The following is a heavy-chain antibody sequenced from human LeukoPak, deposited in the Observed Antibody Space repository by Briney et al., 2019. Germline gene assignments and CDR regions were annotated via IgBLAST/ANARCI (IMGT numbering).Heavy chain of an antibody. J-gene: IGHJ4*02. CDR1: GGSISSYY. D-gene: IGHD6-19*01. CDR3: ARGLSGWYHY. Sequence: PSETLSLTCTVSGGSISSYYWSWIRQPPGKGLEWIGYIYYSGSTNYNPSLKSRVTISVDTSKNQFSLKLSSVTAADTAVYYCARGLSGWYHYWGQGTLVTVSS. V-gene: IGHV4-59*01. CDR2: IYYSGST.